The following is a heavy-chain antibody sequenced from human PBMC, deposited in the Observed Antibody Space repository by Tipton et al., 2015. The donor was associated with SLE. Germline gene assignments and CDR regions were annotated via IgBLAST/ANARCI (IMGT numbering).Heavy chain of an antibody. CDR1: GGSISSGGYY. V-gene: IGHV4-31*03. D-gene: IGHD6-13*01. CDR3: ARDQAGYSSSWYLDY. Sequence: TLSLTCTVSGGSISSGGYYWSWIRQHPGKGLEWIGYIYYSGSTYYNPSLKSRVTISVDTSKNQFSLKLSSVTAADTAVYYCARDQAGYSSSWYLDYWGQGTLVTVSS. J-gene: IGHJ4*02. CDR2: IYYSGST.